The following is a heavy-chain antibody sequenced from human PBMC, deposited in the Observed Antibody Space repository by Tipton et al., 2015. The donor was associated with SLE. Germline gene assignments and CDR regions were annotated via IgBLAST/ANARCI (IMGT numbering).Heavy chain of an antibody. CDR3: ARDYSVASAGNYFDY. CDR2: IFHSGST. D-gene: IGHD6-13*01. V-gene: IGHV4-59*11. J-gene: IGHJ4*02. CDR1: GGSISSHY. Sequence: TLSLTCTVSGGSISSHYWSWIRQPPGKGLEWIGSIFHSGSTYYNPSLRSRVTISVDTSENQFSLKLSSVTAADTAGYYCARDYSVASAGNYFDYWGQGTLVTVSS.